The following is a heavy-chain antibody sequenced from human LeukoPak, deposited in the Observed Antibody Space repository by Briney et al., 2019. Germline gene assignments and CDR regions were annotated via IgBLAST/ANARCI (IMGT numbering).Heavy chain of an antibody. CDR3: ARELGYCSGGSCYSRWFDP. Sequence: GASVKVSCKASGYTFTTHAMNWVRQAPGQGLEWMGRINTNTGNPTYAQGFTGRFVFSLDTSVSTAYLQINSLKAEDTAVYYCARELGYCSGGSCYSRWFDPWGQGTLVTVSS. J-gene: IGHJ5*02. CDR2: INTNTGNP. CDR1: GYTFTTHA. D-gene: IGHD2-15*01. V-gene: IGHV7-4-1*02.